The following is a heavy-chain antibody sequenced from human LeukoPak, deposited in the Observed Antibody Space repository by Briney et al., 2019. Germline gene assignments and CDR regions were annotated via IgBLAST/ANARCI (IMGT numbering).Heavy chain of an antibody. CDR2: INHSGST. D-gene: IGHD1-1*01. Sequence: PSETLSLTCAVYGGSFRGYYWSWIRQPPGKGLEWIGEINHSGSTNYNPSLKSRVTISVDTSKNQFSLKLSSVTAADTAVYYCARGSSSRAGNRNWFDPWGQGTLVTVSS. CDR1: GGSFRGYY. CDR3: ARGSSSRAGNRNWFDP. J-gene: IGHJ5*02. V-gene: IGHV4-34*01.